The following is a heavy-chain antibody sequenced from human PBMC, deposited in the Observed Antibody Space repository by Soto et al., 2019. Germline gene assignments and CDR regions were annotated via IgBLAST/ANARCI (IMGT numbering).Heavy chain of an antibody. D-gene: IGHD3-16*02. Sequence: QVQLQESGPGLVKPSETLSLTCTVSGGSISSYYWSWIRQPPGKGLEWIGYIYYSGSTNYNPSLKSRVTISVDTSKNQFSLKLSSVTAADTAVYYCARDIGLQIKAAAFDIWGQGTMVTVSS. CDR2: IYYSGST. V-gene: IGHV4-59*01. J-gene: IGHJ3*02. CDR1: GGSISSYY. CDR3: ARDIGLQIKAAAFDI.